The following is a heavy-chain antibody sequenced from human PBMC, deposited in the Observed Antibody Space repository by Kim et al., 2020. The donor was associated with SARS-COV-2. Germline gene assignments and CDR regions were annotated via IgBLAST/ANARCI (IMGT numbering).Heavy chain of an antibody. CDR1: GGSFSGYY. V-gene: IGHV4-34*01. J-gene: IGHJ5*02. CDR3: ARGPNYDILTGYYNGWFDP. CDR2: INHSGST. Sequence: SETLSLTCAVYGGSFSGYYWSWIRQPPGKGLEWIGEINHSGSTNYNPSLKSRVTISVDTSKNQFSLKLSSVTAADTAVYYCARGPNYDILTGYYNGWFDP. D-gene: IGHD3-9*01.